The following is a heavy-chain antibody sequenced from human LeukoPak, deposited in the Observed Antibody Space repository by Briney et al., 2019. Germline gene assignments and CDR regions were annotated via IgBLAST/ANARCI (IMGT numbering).Heavy chain of an antibody. Sequence: GGSLRLSCAASGFTFSSYGMHWVRQAPGKGLGWVAVISYDGSNKYYADSVKGRFTISRDNSKNTLYLQMNSLRAEDTAVYYCAKEQQWLVINWFDPWGQGTLVTVSS. CDR2: ISYDGSNK. CDR1: GFTFSSYG. D-gene: IGHD6-19*01. CDR3: AKEQQWLVINWFDP. V-gene: IGHV3-30*18. J-gene: IGHJ5*02.